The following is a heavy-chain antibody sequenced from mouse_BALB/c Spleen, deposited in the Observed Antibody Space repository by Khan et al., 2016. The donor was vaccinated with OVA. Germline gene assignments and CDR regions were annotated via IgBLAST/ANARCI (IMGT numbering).Heavy chain of an antibody. CDR3: ARGNYYGYYVDY. J-gene: IGHJ2*01. CDR2: ISYSGVT. V-gene: IGHV3-2*02. CDR1: GYSITSGYA. Sequence: EVQLQESGPGLVKPSQSLSLTCTVTGYSITSGYAWNWIRQFPGNKLEWMGYISYSGVTSSTPSLKSRISITRATSKTQFFLQLYSVTTEDTATYYCARGNYYGYYVDYWGQGTTHTVAS. D-gene: IGHD1-1*01.